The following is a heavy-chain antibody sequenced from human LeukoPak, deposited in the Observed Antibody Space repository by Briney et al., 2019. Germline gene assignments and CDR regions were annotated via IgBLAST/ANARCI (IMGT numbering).Heavy chain of an antibody. Sequence: PGGSLRLSCAASGFTFSSYWMSWVRQAPGKGLEWVANIKQDGSEKYYVDSVKGRFTISRDNAKNSLYLQMNSLRAEDTAVYYCARDRPDWDWESPDFDYWGQGTLVTVSS. V-gene: IGHV3-7*01. D-gene: IGHD3/OR15-3a*01. CDR2: IKQDGSEK. J-gene: IGHJ4*02. CDR1: GFTFSSYW. CDR3: ARDRPDWDWESPDFDY.